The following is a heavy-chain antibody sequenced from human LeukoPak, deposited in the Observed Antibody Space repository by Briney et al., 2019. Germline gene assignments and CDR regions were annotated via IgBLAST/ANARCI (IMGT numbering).Heavy chain of an antibody. D-gene: IGHD3-22*01. CDR2: MYYSGST. Sequence: SQTLSLTCTVSGGSISNGDYYWSWIRQPPGKGLEWIAYMYYSGSTYYNPSLKSRVTMSADTSKNQLSLKLSSVTAADTAVYYCARPYYYDSRIDPWGQGILVTVSS. J-gene: IGHJ5*02. V-gene: IGHV4-30-4*01. CDR1: GGSISNGDYY. CDR3: ARPYYYDSRIDP.